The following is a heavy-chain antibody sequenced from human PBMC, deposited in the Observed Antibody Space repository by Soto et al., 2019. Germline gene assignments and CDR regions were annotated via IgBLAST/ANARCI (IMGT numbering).Heavy chain of an antibody. CDR3: ARYGSGSYGMDV. J-gene: IGHJ6*02. Sequence: SETLSLTCTVSGGSISSSSYYWGWIRQPPGKGLEWIGSIYYSGSTYYNPSLKSRVTISVDTSKNQFSLKLSSVTAADTAVYYCARYGSGSYGMDVWGQGTTVTVSS. CDR2: IYYSGST. D-gene: IGHD3-10*01. CDR1: GGSISSSSYY. V-gene: IGHV4-39*01.